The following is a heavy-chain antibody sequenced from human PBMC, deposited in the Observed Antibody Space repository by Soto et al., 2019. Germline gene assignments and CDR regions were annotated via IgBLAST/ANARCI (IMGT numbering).Heavy chain of an antibody. CDR1: GFTFSNFG. CDR3: ARVFCRGDCYSPLDY. CDR2: ISSSDKYI. J-gene: IGHJ4*02. D-gene: IGHD2-21*02. Sequence: GGSLRLSCVASGFTFSNFGLNWVRQAPGKGLEWVSSISSSDKYIYYADSVKGRFTISRDNAKNSLSLQMNSLRADDTAVYYCARVFCRGDCYSPLDYWGQGTLVTVSS. V-gene: IGHV3-21*01.